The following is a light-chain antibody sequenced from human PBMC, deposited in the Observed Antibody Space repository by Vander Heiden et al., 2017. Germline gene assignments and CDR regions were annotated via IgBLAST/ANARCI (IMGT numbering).Light chain of an antibody. CDR3: QVWKSGSECWV. V-gene: IGLV3-21*02. Sequence: YVVAQRTPVSVAARPTVKNTWGGNNLGSKSVLWHQQKPGQAPVLVVYDERSRPSGIPERFSGRSSGKRAKLAWSWVECGDDVEKLGQVWKSGSECWVFGGGTKLTVL. J-gene: IGLJ3*02. CDR1: NLGSKS. CDR2: DER.